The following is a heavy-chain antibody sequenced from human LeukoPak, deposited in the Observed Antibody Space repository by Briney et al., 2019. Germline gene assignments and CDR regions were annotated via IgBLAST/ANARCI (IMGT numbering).Heavy chain of an antibody. CDR1: GFTFSSYA. J-gene: IGHJ4*02. V-gene: IGHV3-30-3*02. Sequence: PGGSLRLSCAASGFTFSSYAMHWVRQAPGKGLEWVAVISYDGSNKYYADSVKGRFTISRDNSKNTLYLQMNSLRAEDTAVYYCAKSGSGYYWGQGTLVTVSS. D-gene: IGHD6-19*01. CDR2: ISYDGSNK. CDR3: AKSGSGYY.